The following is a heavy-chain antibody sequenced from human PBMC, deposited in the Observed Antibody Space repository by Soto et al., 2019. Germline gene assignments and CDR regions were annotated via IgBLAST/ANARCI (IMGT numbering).Heavy chain of an antibody. J-gene: IGHJ5*02. CDR1: GYSFTNNG. CDR3: VRTKTFGLLNWFAP. D-gene: IGHD3-16*01. V-gene: IGHV1-8*01. Sequence: SVKVSCPASGYSFTNNGVSWVRQATGQGLEWMGWMNPGRGDTGYAQKLQGRVTMTRDISIATAYMELSSLRSDDTAIYYWVRTKTFGLLNWFAPWGQGTLVT. CDR2: MNPGRGDT.